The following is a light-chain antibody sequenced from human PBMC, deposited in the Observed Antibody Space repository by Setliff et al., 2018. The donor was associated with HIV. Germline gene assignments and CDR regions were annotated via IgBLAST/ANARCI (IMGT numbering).Light chain of an antibody. CDR3: SSYAISNTLH. Sequence: QSALTQPASVSGSPGQSITISCTGTSSDVGGYNYVSWYQHHPGKAPKLIIYEVRNRPSGVSHRFSGSKSGNTASLTISGLQAEDEADYYCSSYAISNTLHFGTGTKVTVL. CDR2: EVR. V-gene: IGLV2-14*01. J-gene: IGLJ1*01. CDR1: SSDVGGYNY.